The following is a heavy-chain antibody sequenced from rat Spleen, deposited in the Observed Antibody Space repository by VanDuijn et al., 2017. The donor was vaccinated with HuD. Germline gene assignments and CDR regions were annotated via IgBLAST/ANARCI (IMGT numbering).Heavy chain of an antibody. CDR2: IRSCGGT. Sequence: QVQLKETGPGLVQPTHTLSITCTVSGVSLTSYYMQRVRQTPGKGLEGMGFIRSCGGTDYNSKFKSRLSILRDPSKNQVFIKLNTLQTDDTGTYFSTRDRGLTTEVPWFAYWVQGTLVTVSS. J-gene: IGHJ3*01. CDR3: TRDRGLTTEVPWFAY. V-gene: IGHV2-65*01. CDR1: GVSLTSYY. D-gene: IGHD1-11*01.